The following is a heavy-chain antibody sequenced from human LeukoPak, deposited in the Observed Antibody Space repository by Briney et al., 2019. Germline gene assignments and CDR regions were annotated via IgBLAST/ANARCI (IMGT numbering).Heavy chain of an antibody. V-gene: IGHV3-21*01. J-gene: IGHJ2*01. CDR2: ISSSSSYI. CDR1: GFTFSSYS. CDR3: AREPATFYRYFDL. D-gene: IGHD3-16*01. Sequence: PGGSLRLSCAASGFTFSSYSMNWVRQAPGKGLEWVSSISSSSSYIYYADSVKGRLTISRDNAKNSLYLQMNSLRAEDTAVYYCAREPATFYRYFDLWGRGTLVTVSS.